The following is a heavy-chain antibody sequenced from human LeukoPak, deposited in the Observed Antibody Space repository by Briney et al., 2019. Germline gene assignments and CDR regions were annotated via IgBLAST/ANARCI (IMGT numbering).Heavy chain of an antibody. CDR1: GYTFTGYY. J-gene: IGHJ6*03. CDR2: INPNSGGT. CDR3: ARGITRGPYYYHHLDF. V-gene: IGHV1-2*02. D-gene: IGHD5-24*01. Sequence: ASVKVSCKASGYTFTGYYMHWVRQAPGQGLEWMGWINPNSGGTNYAQKFQGRVTMTRDTSISTAYMELSRLRSDDTAVYYCARGITRGPYYYHHLDFWDKGTMVNESS.